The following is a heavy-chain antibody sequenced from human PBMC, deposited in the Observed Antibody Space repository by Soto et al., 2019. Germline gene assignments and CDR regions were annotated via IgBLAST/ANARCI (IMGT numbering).Heavy chain of an antibody. CDR1: GYTFTSYG. Sequence: ASVKVSCKASGYTFTSYGISWVRQAPGQGLEWMGWISAYNGNTNYAQKLQGRVTMTTDTSTSTAYMELRSLRSDDTAVYYCARIEGYCSSTSCQSFAYWGQGTLVTVSS. CDR3: ARIEGYCSSTSCQSFAY. J-gene: IGHJ4*02. V-gene: IGHV1-18*01. CDR2: ISAYNGNT. D-gene: IGHD2-2*01.